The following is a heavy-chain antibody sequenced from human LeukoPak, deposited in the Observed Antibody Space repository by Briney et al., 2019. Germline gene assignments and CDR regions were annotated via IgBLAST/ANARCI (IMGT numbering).Heavy chain of an antibody. CDR2: IYHSGST. D-gene: IGHD6-13*01. CDR1: GFTFSNAW. Sequence: PGGSLRLSCAASGFTFSNAWMSWVRQPPGKGLEWIGEIYHSGSTNYNPSLKSRVTISVDKSKNQFSLKLSSVTAADTAVYYCARSGLASSWYVAAMNAFDIWGQGTMVTVSS. CDR3: ARSGLASSWYVAAMNAFDI. J-gene: IGHJ3*02. V-gene: IGHV4-4*02.